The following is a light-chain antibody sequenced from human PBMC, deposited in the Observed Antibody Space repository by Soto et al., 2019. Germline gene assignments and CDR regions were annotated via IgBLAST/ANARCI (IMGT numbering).Light chain of an antibody. J-gene: IGLJ1*01. Sequence: QSALTQPPSVSGSPGQSITISCTGTNSDVGNYNYVSWYQQHPARAPKLIIYEVSNRPSGVSNRFSGSNSCNTASLTISGLEAEDEADYYCCADTSTSSRVFGAGTKVTVL. CDR2: EVS. CDR3: CADTSTSSRV. CDR1: NSDVGNYNY. V-gene: IGLV2-14*01.